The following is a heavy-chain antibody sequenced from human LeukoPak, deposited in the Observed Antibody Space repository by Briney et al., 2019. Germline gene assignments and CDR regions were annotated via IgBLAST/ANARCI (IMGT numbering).Heavy chain of an antibody. Sequence: ASVKVSCKASGYTFTGYYMHWVRQAPGQGLEWMGWINPNSGGTNYAQKFQGRVTMTRDTSINTAYMELSSLTSDDTAVYYCARPLSGDVLEFWGQGTLVTVSS. D-gene: IGHD1-26*01. CDR2: INPNSGGT. CDR3: ARPLSGDVLEF. V-gene: IGHV1-2*02. CDR1: GYTFTGYY. J-gene: IGHJ4*02.